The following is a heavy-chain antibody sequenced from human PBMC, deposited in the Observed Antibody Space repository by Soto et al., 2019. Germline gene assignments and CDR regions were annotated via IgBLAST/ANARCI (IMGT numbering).Heavy chain of an antibody. D-gene: IGHD3-10*01. Sequence: GGSLRLSCAASGFTFSGFALSWVRQAPGKGLEWVSAISGSGDGTDYADSVKGRFTISRDNSKNTLYLLMGRLRDEDSARYFCARGSEESYPGSRIFDLWGRGTLVTVSS. CDR3: ARGSEESYPGSRIFDL. CDR2: ISGSGDGT. V-gene: IGHV3-23*01. CDR1: GFTFSGFA. J-gene: IGHJ4*02.